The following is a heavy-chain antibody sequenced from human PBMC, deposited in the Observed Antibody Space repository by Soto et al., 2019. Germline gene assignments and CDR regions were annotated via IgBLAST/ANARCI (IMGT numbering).Heavy chain of an antibody. D-gene: IGHD5-18*01. CDR1: GSSFTSYW. J-gene: IGHJ4*02. CDR3: ASTGLLPVDTAMVTR. V-gene: IGHV5-51*03. Sequence: PGESLKISCKGSGSSFTSYWIGWVRQMPGKGLEWMGIIYPGDSDTRYSPSFQGQVTISADKSISTAYLQWSSLKASDTAMYYWASTGLLPVDTAMVTRWGQGTLVTSPQ. CDR2: IYPGDSDT.